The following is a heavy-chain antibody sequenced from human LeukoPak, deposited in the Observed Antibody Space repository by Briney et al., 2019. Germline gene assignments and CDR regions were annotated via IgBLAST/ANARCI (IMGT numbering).Heavy chain of an antibody. J-gene: IGHJ5*02. CDR3: ARSDWFDP. CDR1: GFTFGGYW. V-gene: IGHV3-74*01. Sequence: GGSLTLSCAASGFTFGGYWRHWLGQVGGKGLVWVSRIKNDWSTTTYADSVKGVFTVCRDNAKNTLYLQMNSLRAEDTAVYYCARSDWFDPWGQGTLVTVSS. CDR2: IKNDWSTT.